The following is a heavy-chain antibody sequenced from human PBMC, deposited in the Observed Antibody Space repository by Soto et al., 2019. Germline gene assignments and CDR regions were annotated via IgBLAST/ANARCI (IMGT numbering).Heavy chain of an antibody. Sequence: QVQLVESGGGVVQPGRSLRLSCAASGFTFSSYAMHWVRQAPGKGLEWVAVISYDGSNKYYADSVKGRFTISRDNSKNTLYLQMNSLRAEDTAVYYCARDPPIQLWLGDAFDIWGQGTMVTVSS. CDR1: GFTFSSYA. CDR3: ARDPPIQLWLGDAFDI. V-gene: IGHV3-30-3*01. J-gene: IGHJ3*02. D-gene: IGHD5-18*01. CDR2: ISYDGSNK.